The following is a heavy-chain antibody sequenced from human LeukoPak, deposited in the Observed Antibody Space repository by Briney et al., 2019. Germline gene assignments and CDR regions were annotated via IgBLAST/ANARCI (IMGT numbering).Heavy chain of an antibody. J-gene: IGHJ4*02. CDR1: AYTFTGYY. V-gene: IGHV1-2*02. D-gene: IGHD2-15*01. CDR2: INPNSGGT. Sequence: ASVKVSCKASAYTFTGYYMHWARQAPGQGLEWMGWINPNSGGTNYAQKFQGRVTMTRDTSISTAYMELSRLRSDDTAVYYCARVRDCSGGSCYHYFDYWGQGTLVTVSS. CDR3: ARVRDCSGGSCYHYFDY.